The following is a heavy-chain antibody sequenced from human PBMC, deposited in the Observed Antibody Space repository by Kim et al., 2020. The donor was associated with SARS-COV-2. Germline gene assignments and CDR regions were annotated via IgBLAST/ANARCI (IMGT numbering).Heavy chain of an antibody. CDR3: ARDAETSLDNYYDSSGYYSGPIPDGY. Sequence: GGSLRLSCAASGFTFSSYAMHWVRQAPGKGLEWVAVISYDGSNKYYADSVKGRFTISRDNSKNTLYLQMNSLRAEDTAVYYCARDAETSLDNYYDSSGYYSGPIPDGYWGQGTLVTVSS. D-gene: IGHD3-22*01. J-gene: IGHJ4*02. CDR2: ISYDGSNK. CDR1: GFTFSSYA. V-gene: IGHV3-30*04.